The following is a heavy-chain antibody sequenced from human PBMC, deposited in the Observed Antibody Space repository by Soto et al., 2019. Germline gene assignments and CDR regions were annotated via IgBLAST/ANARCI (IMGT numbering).Heavy chain of an antibody. V-gene: IGHV4-59*08. Sequence: PSETLSLTCTVSGGSISSFYWSWIRQPTGKRLAWIGYMYYGGRTNYNPSLKSRVTISVDTSKMQVSRKLISVTAADTALYLCARGTPSPHKVRSSRGPWFDPWGLGTLVTVSS. J-gene: IGHJ5*02. CDR2: MYYGGRT. CDR1: GGSISSFY. CDR3: ARGTPSPHKVRSSRGPWFDP. D-gene: IGHD2-2*01.